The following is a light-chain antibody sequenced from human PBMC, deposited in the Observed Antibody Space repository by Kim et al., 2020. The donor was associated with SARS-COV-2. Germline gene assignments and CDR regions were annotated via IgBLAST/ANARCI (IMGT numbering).Light chain of an antibody. Sequence: AYVGDRVTITCRASQDISNYVVWYQQKPGKVPKGLIYAASALHSGVPSRFSGGGFGTDFTRTISSLQPEDVATYYCQKYNAAPWTFGQGTKVDIK. CDR3: QKYNAAPWT. CDR2: AAS. J-gene: IGKJ1*01. V-gene: IGKV1-27*01. CDR1: QDISNY.